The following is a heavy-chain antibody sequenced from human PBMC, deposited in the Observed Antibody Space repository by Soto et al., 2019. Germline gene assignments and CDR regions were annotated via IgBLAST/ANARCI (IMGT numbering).Heavy chain of an antibody. J-gene: IGHJ6*02. CDR2: ISNDGTKK. Sequence: PGGSLRLSCAASGFTFSDYAIHWVRQAPGEGLEWVAVISNDGTKKFYADSVKGRFTISRDNAKNSLYLQMNSLRAEDTAVYYCARSSGGSGKLWNYYGMDVWGQGTTVTVSS. CDR1: GFTFSDYA. D-gene: IGHD3-10*01. V-gene: IGHV3-30*04. CDR3: ARSSGGSGKLWNYYGMDV.